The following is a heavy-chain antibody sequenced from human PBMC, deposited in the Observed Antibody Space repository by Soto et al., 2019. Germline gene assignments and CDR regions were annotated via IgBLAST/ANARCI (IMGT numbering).Heavy chain of an antibody. J-gene: IGHJ5*02. V-gene: IGHV4-31*03. CDR3: ARDYPPGVSTPALFDP. CDR1: GGSISSGGYY. D-gene: IGHD6-13*01. Sequence: PSETLSLTCTVSGGSISSGGYYWMWIRHHPGKGLEWIGYIYYSGSTYYNPSLKSRVTISVDTSKNQFSLKLRSEDTAVYYCARDYPPGVSTPALFDPWGQGTLVTVSS. CDR2: IYYSGST.